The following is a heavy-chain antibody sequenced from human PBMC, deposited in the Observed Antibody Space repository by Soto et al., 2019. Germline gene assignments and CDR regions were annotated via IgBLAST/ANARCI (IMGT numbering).Heavy chain of an antibody. CDR3: LTDAPWGESDD. D-gene: IGHD7-27*01. CDR1: GFRFEQYV. CDR2: VSPTGDTV. J-gene: IGHJ4*02. Sequence: VQVVASGGGLVQPGRSLRLSCAVSGFRFEQYVMHWVRQAPGKGLECVSTVSPTGDTVAYADPVEGRFTVSRDNAKNCLNLQMNSLKGDDTAFYYCLTDAPWGESDDWGQGTVVTVSS. V-gene: IGHV3-9*01.